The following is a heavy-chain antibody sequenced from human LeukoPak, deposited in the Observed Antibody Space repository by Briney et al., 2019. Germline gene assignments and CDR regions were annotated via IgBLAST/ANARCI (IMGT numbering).Heavy chain of an antibody. V-gene: IGHV3-33*06. Sequence: ARSLRLSCAASGFTFSSYGRHWVRQAPGKGLEWMAVIWYDGSNKYYADSVKGRFTISRDNSKNTLYLQMNSLRAEDTAVFYCAKDTTTSRRGFDYWGQGILVTVSS. CDR3: AKDTTTSRRGFDY. CDR1: GFTFSSYG. CDR2: IWYDGSNK. D-gene: IGHD3-10*01. J-gene: IGHJ4*02.